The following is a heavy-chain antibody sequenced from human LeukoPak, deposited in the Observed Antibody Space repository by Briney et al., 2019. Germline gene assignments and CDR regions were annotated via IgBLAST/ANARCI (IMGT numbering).Heavy chain of an antibody. J-gene: IGHJ4*02. CDR1: GFSFISYG. CDR2: ISDDGRNK. D-gene: IGHD4-17*01. Sequence: GGSLRLSCAASGFSFISYGMHWVRQAPGRGLEWVGVISDDGRNKNYADSVKGRFTISRDNSKDTLYLQMNSLRDEDTAVYYCAKRPSDYGDYVTYFDYWGQGTLVTVSS. V-gene: IGHV3-30*18. CDR3: AKRPSDYGDYVTYFDY.